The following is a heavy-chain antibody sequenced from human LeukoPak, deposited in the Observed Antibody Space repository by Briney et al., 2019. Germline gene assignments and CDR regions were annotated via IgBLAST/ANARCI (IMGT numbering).Heavy chain of an antibody. V-gene: IGHV3-30*18. CDR3: AKGVREWLVEGIFDY. D-gene: IGHD6-19*01. CDR1: GFTFSSYG. J-gene: IGHJ4*02. CDR2: ISYDGSNK. Sequence: GGSLRLSCAASGFTFSSYGMHWVRQAPGKGLEWVAVISYDGSNKYYADSVKGRFTISRDNSKNTLYLQMNSLRAEDTAVYYCAKGVREWLVEGIFDYWGQGTLVTVSS.